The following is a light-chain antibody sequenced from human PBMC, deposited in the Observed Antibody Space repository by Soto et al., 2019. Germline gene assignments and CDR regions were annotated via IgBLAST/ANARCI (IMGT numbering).Light chain of an antibody. J-gene: IGKJ2*01. CDR2: KIS. Sequence: DIVLTQTPLSSPVTLGQPASISCRSSQSLVHSDGNTYFNWLQQRPGQPPRLLIYKISKRFPGGPERINGSGARTNFPPKISRVEAEDVGVYYCMQATQSYTFGQGTKLEIK. CDR1: QSLVHSDGNTY. V-gene: IGKV2-24*01. CDR3: MQATQSYT.